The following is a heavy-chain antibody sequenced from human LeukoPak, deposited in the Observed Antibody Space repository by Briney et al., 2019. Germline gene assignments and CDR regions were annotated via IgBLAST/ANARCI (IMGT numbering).Heavy chain of an antibody. CDR2: IYPGDSDT. CDR1: GYIFTSYY. V-gene: IGHV5-51*01. J-gene: IGHJ4*02. CDR3: ARLHGSGSYYREYYFDY. Sequence: GESLKISCKGSGYIFTSYYIGWVRQMPGKGLEWMGIIYPGDSDTRYSPSFQGQVTISADKSISTAYLQWSSLKASDTAMYYCARLHGSGSYYREYYFDYWGQGTLVTASS. D-gene: IGHD3-10*01.